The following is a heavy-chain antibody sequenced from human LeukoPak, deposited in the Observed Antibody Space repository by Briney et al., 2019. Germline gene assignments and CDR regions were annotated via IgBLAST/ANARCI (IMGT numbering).Heavy chain of an antibody. CDR1: GFTLTNYE. V-gene: IGHV3-48*03. J-gene: IGHJ4*02. D-gene: IGHD3-10*01. Sequence: PGGSLRLSCAASGFTLTNYEMNWVRQAPGKGLEWVSYMSSSGRTIYYADSVKGRFSISRDNAKNSLYLQMNSLRAEDTAVYYCARDDGSGTYYNPFDYWGQGTLVTVSS. CDR2: MSSSGRTI. CDR3: ARDDGSGTYYNPFDY.